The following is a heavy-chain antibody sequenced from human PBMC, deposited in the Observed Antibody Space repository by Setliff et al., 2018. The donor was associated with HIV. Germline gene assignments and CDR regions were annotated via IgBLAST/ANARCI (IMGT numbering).Heavy chain of an antibody. CDR2: IIPMFGTT. CDR3: ARYYYARRDGYNSYFDY. V-gene: IGHV1-69*05. Sequence: SVKVSCKASGGSFSSYGISWVRQAPGQGLEWMGGIIPMFGTTDYAQKFQGRITITTDESTTTAYMELSSLRSEDTAVYYCARYYYARRDGYNSYFDYWGQGTLVTVSS. J-gene: IGHJ4*02. D-gene: IGHD3-10*01. CDR1: GGSFSSYG.